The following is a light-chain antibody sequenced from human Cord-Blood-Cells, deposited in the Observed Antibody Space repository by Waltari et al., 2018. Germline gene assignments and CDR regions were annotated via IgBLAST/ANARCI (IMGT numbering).Light chain of an antibody. J-gene: IGLJ1*01. CDR3: SSYTSSSTLYV. CDR2: DVS. CDR1: SSDVGGYNY. Sequence: QSALTQPASVSGSPGQSITISCTGTSSDVGGYNYVSWYQQHPCKAPKFMFYDVSNRPSWVSNLFSGSKSGNTASLTISGLQADDEADYYCSSYTSSSTLYVFGTGTKVTVL. V-gene: IGLV2-14*01.